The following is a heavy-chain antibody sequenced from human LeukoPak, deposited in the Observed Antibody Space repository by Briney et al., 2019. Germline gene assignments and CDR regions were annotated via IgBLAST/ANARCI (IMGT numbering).Heavy chain of an antibody. CDR1: GFTVSRNY. Sequence: GSLRLSCAASGFTVSRNYMSWVRQAPGKGLEWVSIIYSDGSTYNADSVKGRFTISRDSSKNTLYFQMDSLRAEDTAVYYCARVNKGVSGTVDYWGQGTLVTVSS. D-gene: IGHD6-19*01. CDR2: IYSDGST. CDR3: ARVNKGVSGTVDY. V-gene: IGHV3-66*01. J-gene: IGHJ4*02.